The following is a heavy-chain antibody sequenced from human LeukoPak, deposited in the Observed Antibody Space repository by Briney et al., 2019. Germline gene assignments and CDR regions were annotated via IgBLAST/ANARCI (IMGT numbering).Heavy chain of an antibody. V-gene: IGHV1-2*02. CDR3: ARDLDYYGSGSFFNI. D-gene: IGHD3-10*01. Sequence: ASVKVSCKASGYTFTAYPMHWVRQAPGQGLEWMGWINPNSGGTNCAQKFQGRVTMTRDTSITTAYMELSRLRSDDTAVYYCARDLDYYGSGSFFNIWGQGTMVTVSS. J-gene: IGHJ3*02. CDR2: INPNSGGT. CDR1: GYTFTAYP.